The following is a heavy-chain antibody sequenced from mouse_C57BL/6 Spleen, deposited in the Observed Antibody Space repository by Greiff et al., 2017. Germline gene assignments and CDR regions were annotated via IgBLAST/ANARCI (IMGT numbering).Heavy chain of an antibody. D-gene: IGHD3-2*02. CDR3: TGEAQAAYYYAMDY. Sequence: EVQLQQSGTVLARPGASVKMSCKTSGYTFTSYWMHWVKQRPGQGLEWIGAIYPGNSDTSYNQKFKGKAKLTAVTSASTAYMELSSLTNEDSAVYYCTGEAQAAYYYAMDYWGQGTSVTVSS. J-gene: IGHJ4*01. CDR1: GYTFTSYW. V-gene: IGHV1-5*01. CDR2: IYPGNSDT.